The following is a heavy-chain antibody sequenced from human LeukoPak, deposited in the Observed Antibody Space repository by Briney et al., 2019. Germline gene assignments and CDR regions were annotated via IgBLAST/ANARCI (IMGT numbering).Heavy chain of an antibody. V-gene: IGHV1-69*13. CDR3: ARAVVPAGTLYYYYGMDV. CDR1: GGTFCSYA. D-gene: IGHD2-2*01. CDR2: IIPIFGTA. Sequence: ASVKVSCKASGGTFCSYAISWVRQAPGQGLEWMGGIIPIFGTANYAQKFQGRVTITADESTSTAYMELSSLRSEDTAVYYCARAVVPAGTLYYYYGMDVWGKGTTVTVSS. J-gene: IGHJ6*04.